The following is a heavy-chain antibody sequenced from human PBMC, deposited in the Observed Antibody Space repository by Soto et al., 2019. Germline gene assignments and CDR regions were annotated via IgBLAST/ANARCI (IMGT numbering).Heavy chain of an antibody. Sequence: QVQLVLSGAEVKKPGASVKVSCKASGYTFTSYGISWVRQAPGQGLEWMGWISAYNGNTNYAQKLQGRVTMTTDTSTSTAYMELRSLRSYDTAVYYCAREIPAYDDFWSGYKYYYYYGMDVWGQGTTVTVSS. CDR2: ISAYNGNT. V-gene: IGHV1-18*01. D-gene: IGHD3-3*01. CDR3: AREIPAYDDFWSGYKYYYYYGMDV. J-gene: IGHJ6*02. CDR1: GYTFTSYG.